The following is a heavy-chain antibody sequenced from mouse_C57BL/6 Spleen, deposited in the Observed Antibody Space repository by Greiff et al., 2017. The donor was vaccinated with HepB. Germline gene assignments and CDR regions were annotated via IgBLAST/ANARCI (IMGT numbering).Heavy chain of an antibody. Sequence: VQLQQSGAELVRPGASVTLSCKASGYTFTDYEMHWVKQTPVHGLEWIGAIDPETGGTAYNQKFKGKAILTADKSSSTAYMELRSLTSEDSAVYYCTAHYGTGWYFDVWGTGTTVTVSS. J-gene: IGHJ1*03. V-gene: IGHV1-15*01. CDR2: IDPETGGT. D-gene: IGHD2-1*01. CDR3: TAHYGTGWYFDV. CDR1: GYTFTDYE.